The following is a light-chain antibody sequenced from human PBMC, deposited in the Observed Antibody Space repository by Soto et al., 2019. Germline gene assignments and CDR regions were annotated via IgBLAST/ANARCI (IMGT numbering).Light chain of an antibody. CDR1: QSISTW. V-gene: IGKV1-5*03. J-gene: IGKJ1*01. Sequence: DIELTQSPSTLSSSLADSGTLSCRASQSISTWLAWYKQKPGKAPNLLIYNASTFESGVPSRFRGSGAGTEVTLTISSLKPDDFETYYCQQYNFYPGTFGQGTKVEIK. CDR3: QQYNFYPGT. CDR2: NAS.